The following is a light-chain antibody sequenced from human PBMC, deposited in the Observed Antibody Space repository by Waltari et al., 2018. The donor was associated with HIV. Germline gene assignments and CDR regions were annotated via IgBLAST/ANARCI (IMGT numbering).Light chain of an antibody. CDR1: SGSRNYH. CDR3: GADHGSGSNFVSWV. V-gene: IGLV9-49*01. Sequence: QPVLTQPPSASASLRASLTLTCTLISGSRNYHVACYQQRPGKGPRFVMRVGTGGIVGSKGDGIPDRFSVLGSGLNRYLTIKNIQEEDESDYHCGADHGSGSNFVSWVFGGGTKLTVL. J-gene: IGLJ3*02. CDR2: VGTGGIVG.